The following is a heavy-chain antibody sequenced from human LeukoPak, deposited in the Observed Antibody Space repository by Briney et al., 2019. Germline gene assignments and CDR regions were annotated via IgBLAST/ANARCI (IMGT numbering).Heavy chain of an antibody. J-gene: IGHJ5*02. Sequence: PSETLSLTCTVSGGSISSYYWSWIRQPPGKGLEWIGYIYYSGSTNYNPSLKSRVTISVDTSKNQFSLKLSSVTAADTAVYYCARGRRYYGSGSYYNWFDPWGQGTLVTVSS. D-gene: IGHD3-10*01. CDR3: ARGRRYYGSGSYYNWFDP. CDR2: IYYSGST. V-gene: IGHV4-59*08. CDR1: GGSISSYY.